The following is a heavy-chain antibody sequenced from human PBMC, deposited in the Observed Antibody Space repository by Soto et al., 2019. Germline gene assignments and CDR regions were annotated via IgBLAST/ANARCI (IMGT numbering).Heavy chain of an antibody. V-gene: IGHV2-5*02. Sequence: QITLKESGPTLVKPTQTLTLTCTFSGFSLSTSGVGVGWIRQSPGKALEWLAVNYWDNDKFYSPSLKSRLTITKDTSTIQVVHIMTNMDPVDTATYYCTHRRVDYGMDVWGQGTTVTVSS. CDR1: GFSLSTSGVG. CDR3: THRRVDYGMDV. J-gene: IGHJ6*02. CDR2: NYWDNDK.